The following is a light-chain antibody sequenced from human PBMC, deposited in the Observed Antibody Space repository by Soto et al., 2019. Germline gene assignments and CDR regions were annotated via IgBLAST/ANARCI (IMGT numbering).Light chain of an antibody. Sequence: QSVLTQPASVSGSPGQSITISCTGTSSDVGSYNLVSWYQQHPGKVPKLLISEVTKRPSGVSDRFSGSKSGNTASLTISGLQAEDEADYSCCSYTDSPTFYVFGSGTKVTVL. V-gene: IGLV2-23*02. CDR3: CSYTDSPTFYV. CDR2: EVT. CDR1: SSDVGSYNL. J-gene: IGLJ1*01.